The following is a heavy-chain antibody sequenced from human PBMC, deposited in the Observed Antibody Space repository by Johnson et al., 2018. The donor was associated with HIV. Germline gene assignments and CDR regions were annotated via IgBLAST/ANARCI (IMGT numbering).Heavy chain of an antibody. CDR2: ISYDGSNK. CDR1: GFTFSSYA. Sequence: QMQLVESGGGVVQPGRSLRLSCAASGFTFSSYAMHWVRQAPGKGLEWVAVISYDGSNKYYADSVKGRFTISRDNSKNTLYLQMNSLRAEDTAVYYCARVRERWKLLLSDGADIWGQGTMVTLSS. D-gene: IGHD2-15*01. CDR3: ARVRERWKLLLSDGADI. V-gene: IGHV3-30-3*01. J-gene: IGHJ3*02.